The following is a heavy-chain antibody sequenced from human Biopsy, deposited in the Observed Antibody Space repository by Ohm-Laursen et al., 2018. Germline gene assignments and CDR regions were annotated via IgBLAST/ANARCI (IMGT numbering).Heavy chain of an antibody. J-gene: IGHJ6*02. CDR3: AKDKGTFNFYYYGMDV. CDR2: ISYDGSKT. CDR1: GFTFSNSG. Sequence: SLRLSCAASGFTFSNSGMHWVRQAPGKGLEWVAAISYDGSKTDYGDSVKGRLNISRDNSKNTLDLQMSSLRVEDRAVYFCAKDKGTFNFYYYGMDVWGQGTTVTVSS. D-gene: IGHD2/OR15-2a*01. V-gene: IGHV3-30*18.